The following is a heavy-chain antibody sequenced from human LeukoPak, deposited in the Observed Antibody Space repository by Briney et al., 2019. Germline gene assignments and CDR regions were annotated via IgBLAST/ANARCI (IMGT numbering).Heavy chain of an antibody. Sequence: ASVKVSCKASGYTFTGYYMHWVRQAPGQGLEWMGWINPNSGGTNYAQKFQGRVTMTRDTSISTAYMELSRLRSEDTAVYYCARRCGGDCYFGMDVWGQGTTVTVSS. CDR3: ARRCGGDCYFGMDV. D-gene: IGHD2-21*02. CDR1: GYTFTGYY. V-gene: IGHV1-2*02. CDR2: INPNSGGT. J-gene: IGHJ6*02.